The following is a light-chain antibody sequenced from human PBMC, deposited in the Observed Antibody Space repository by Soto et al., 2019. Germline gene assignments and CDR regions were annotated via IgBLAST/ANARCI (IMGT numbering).Light chain of an antibody. Sequence: QSVLAQPPSASGSPGQSVTISCTGTSSDVGSYNYVSWYQQHPGKAPKLMISEVNKRASGVPDRFSGSKSGNAASLTVSGLQAEDEADYYCSSYAGTPFVFGTGTKVTVL. J-gene: IGLJ1*01. V-gene: IGLV2-8*01. CDR2: EVN. CDR1: SSDVGSYNY. CDR3: SSYAGTPFV.